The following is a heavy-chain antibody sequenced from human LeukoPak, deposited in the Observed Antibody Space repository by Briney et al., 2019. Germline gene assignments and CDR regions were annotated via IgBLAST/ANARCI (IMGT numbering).Heavy chain of an antibody. V-gene: IGHV1-69*05. J-gene: IGHJ4*02. D-gene: IGHD2-8*01. Sequence: SVKVSCKAYGGTFSSYAISWVRQAPGQGLEWMGRIIPIFGTANYAQKFQGRVTITTDESTSTAYMELSSLRSEDTAVYYCAFGLMVYAIVGDDYWGQGTLVTVSS. CDR2: IIPIFGTA. CDR1: GGTFSSYA. CDR3: AFGLMVYAIVGDDY.